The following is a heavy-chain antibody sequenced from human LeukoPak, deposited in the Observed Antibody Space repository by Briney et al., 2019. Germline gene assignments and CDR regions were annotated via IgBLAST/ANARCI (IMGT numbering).Heavy chain of an antibody. CDR3: ARLFDFWNYFYMDV. Sequence: SETLSLTCGVTGGSISSYYWSWLRQPPGKGLEWIGYIYPSGSTDYNPSLKSRVTISPDTSENQFFLILTSVTAADSAVYLCARLFDFWNYFYMDVWGKGTTVAVSS. J-gene: IGHJ6*03. CDR1: GGSISSYY. CDR2: IYPSGST. D-gene: IGHD3-3*01. V-gene: IGHV4-4*08.